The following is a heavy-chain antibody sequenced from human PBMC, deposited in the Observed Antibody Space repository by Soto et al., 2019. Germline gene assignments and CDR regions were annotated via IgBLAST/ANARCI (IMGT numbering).Heavy chain of an antibody. Sequence: AAVKVSCKASGYTFINFDISWVRQAAGQGLEWLGWMNPGSGKTGYTSKFQGRVAMTRDASTGTSHLELSSLTSDDTAVYYCARMASAGTLNWFDPWGQGTLVTVSS. CDR3: ARMASAGTLNWFDP. CDR2: MNPGSGKT. V-gene: IGHV1-8*02. D-gene: IGHD6-13*01. CDR1: GYTFINFD. J-gene: IGHJ5*02.